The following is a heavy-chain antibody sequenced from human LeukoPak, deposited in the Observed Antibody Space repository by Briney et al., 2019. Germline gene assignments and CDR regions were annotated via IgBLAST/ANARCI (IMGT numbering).Heavy chain of an antibody. CDR2: IRYDGSNK. CDR1: GFTFSSYG. V-gene: IGHV3-30*02. D-gene: IGHD6-13*01. CDR3: AKDRSGSSSALDY. J-gene: IGHJ4*02. Sequence: PGGSLRLSCAASGFTFSSYGMHWVRQAPGKGLEWVAFIRYDGSNKYYADSVEGRFTISRDNSKNTLYLQMNSLRAEDTAVYYCAKDRSGSSSALDYWGQGTLVTVSS.